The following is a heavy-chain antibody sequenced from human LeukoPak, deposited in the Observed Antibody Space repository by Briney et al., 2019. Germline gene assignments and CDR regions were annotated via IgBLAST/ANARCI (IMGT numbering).Heavy chain of an antibody. V-gene: IGHV3-33*01. J-gene: IGHJ5*02. D-gene: IGHD3-10*01. Sequence: GGSLRLSCAASGFTFSSYGMHWVRQAPGKGLEWVGVIWYDGSNKYYADSVKGRFTISRDNSKNTLYLQMNSLRAEDTAVYYCARDYLWFGEFPNWFDPWGQGTLVTVSS. CDR1: GFTFSSYG. CDR2: IWYDGSNK. CDR3: ARDYLWFGEFPNWFDP.